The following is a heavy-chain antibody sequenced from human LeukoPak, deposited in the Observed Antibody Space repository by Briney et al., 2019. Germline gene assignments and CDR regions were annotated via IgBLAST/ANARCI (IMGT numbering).Heavy chain of an antibody. J-gene: IGHJ4*02. CDR1: GYTFTAYY. Sequence: GASVKVSCKASGYTFTAYYMHWVRQAPGQGLEWMGWINPNSGGTNYAQKFQGRVTMTRDRSINTAYMDLRSLTYDDTAVYYCARDKPAEAALDFWGQGTLVTVSS. CDR3: ARDKPAEAALDF. V-gene: IGHV1-2*02. CDR2: INPNSGGT.